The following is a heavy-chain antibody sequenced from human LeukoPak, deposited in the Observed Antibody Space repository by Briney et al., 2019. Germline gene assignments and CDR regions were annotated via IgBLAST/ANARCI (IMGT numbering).Heavy chain of an antibody. CDR3: AREVRTRSTSCKDV. D-gene: IGHD2-2*01. CDR2: ISAYNGNT. V-gene: IGHV1-18*01. J-gene: IGHJ6*02. CDR1: GYTFTIYG. Sequence: EASVKVSCKASGYTFTIYGISWVRQAPGQGVEWMGWISAYNGNTNYAQKLQGRVTMTTDTSTSTAYMELRSLRSDDTAVYYCAREVRTRSTSCKDVWGQGTTVTVSS.